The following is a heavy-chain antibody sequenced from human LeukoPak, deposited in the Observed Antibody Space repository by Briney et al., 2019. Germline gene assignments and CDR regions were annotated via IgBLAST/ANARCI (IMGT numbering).Heavy chain of an antibody. CDR1: GFSVSSRY. Sequence: GGSLSLSCAASGFSVSSRYMSWVRQAPGKGLEYVSVIYSGGSTNYADSVKGRFTISRDISKNTLSLQMNSLTAEDTAVYYCASFANHYDSGTMHLDLWGRGTLVTVSS. CDR3: ASFANHYDSGTMHLDL. V-gene: IGHV3-53*01. CDR2: IYSGGST. D-gene: IGHD3-10*01. J-gene: IGHJ2*01.